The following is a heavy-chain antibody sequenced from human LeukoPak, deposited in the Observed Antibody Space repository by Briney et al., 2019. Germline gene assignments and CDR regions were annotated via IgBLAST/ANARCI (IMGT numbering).Heavy chain of an antibody. CDR3: AKGAVAGNQKPGGY. D-gene: IGHD6-19*01. CDR2: ISGSGGST. Sequence: ETLSLTCAVYGGSFSGYYWSWIRQPPGKGLEWVSAISGSGGSTYYADSVKGRFTISRDNSKNTLYLQMNSLRAEDTVVYYCAKGAVAGNQKPGGYWGQGTLVTVSS. J-gene: IGHJ4*02. CDR1: GGSFSGYY. V-gene: IGHV3-23*01.